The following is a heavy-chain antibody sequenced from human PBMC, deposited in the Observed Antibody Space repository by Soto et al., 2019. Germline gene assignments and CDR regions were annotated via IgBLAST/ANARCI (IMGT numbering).Heavy chain of an antibody. Sequence: SVKVSCKASGGTFSSYAISWVRQAPGQGLEWMGGIIPIFGTANYAQKFQGRVTITADESTSTAYMELSSLRSEDTAVYYCARGSAGIVDQLGRMDVWGHGTTVTVSS. V-gene: IGHV1-69*13. D-gene: IGHD1-26*01. CDR1: GGTFSSYA. CDR2: IIPIFGTA. CDR3: ARGSAGIVDQLGRMDV. J-gene: IGHJ6*02.